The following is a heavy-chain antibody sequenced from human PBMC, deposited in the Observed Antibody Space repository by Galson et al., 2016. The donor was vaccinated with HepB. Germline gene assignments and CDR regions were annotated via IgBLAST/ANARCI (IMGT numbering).Heavy chain of an antibody. CDR2: IIPIFGTA. D-gene: IGHD1-7*01. CDR3: ARDWLELRHYYYMDV. CDR1: GDTFRTYV. Sequence: SVKVSCKASGDTFRTYVISWVRQAPGQGLEWMGGIIPIFGTADYAQRFQGRVTITADESTSTAYMELNSLRAEDTAVYYCARDWLELRHYYYMDVWGNGTTVTVSS. V-gene: IGHV1-69*13. J-gene: IGHJ6*03.